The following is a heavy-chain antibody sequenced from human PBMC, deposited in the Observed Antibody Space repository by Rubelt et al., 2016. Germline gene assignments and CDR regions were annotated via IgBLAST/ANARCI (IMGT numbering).Heavy chain of an antibody. J-gene: IGHJ4*02. CDR1: GGSISSYY. Sequence: QVQLQESGPGLVKPSETLSLTCTVSGGSISSYYWTWIRQPPGKGLEWIGYIYYSGSTNYSPSLKSRVTISVDTSRNQFSLKLSSVSAADTAVYYCARLETTVTKRSFDYWGQGTLVTVSS. V-gene: IGHV4-59*08. CDR2: IYYSGST. CDR3: ARLETTVTKRSFDY. D-gene: IGHD4-17*01.